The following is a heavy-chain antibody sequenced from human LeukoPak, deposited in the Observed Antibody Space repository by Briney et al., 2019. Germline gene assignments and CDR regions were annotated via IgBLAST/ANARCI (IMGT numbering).Heavy chain of an antibody. CDR1: GYSFTSYW. D-gene: IGHD1-1*01. CDR2: IYPGDSHT. V-gene: IGHV5-51*01. CDR3: ARARNWNDLAFDI. Sequence: GESLNISWNGCGYSFTSYWLGWVRQMPGKGLEWMVIIYPGDSHTRYSPSFQGQVTISADKYITTAYLQWSSLKASDTAMYYCARARNWNDLAFDIWGQGTMVTVSS. J-gene: IGHJ3*02.